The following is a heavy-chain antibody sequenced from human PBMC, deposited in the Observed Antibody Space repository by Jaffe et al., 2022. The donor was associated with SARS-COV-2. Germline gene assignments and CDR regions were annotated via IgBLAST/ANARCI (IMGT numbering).Heavy chain of an antibody. D-gene: IGHD3-22*01. Sequence: QVQLVESGGGVVQPGRSLRLSCAASGFTFSSYGMHWVRQAPGKGLEWVAVISYDGSNKYYADSVKGRFTISRDNSKNTLYLQMNSLRAEDTAVYYCAKGNGYYYDSSGHDYWGQGTLVTVSS. CDR1: GFTFSSYG. V-gene: IGHV3-30*18. CDR3: AKGNGYYYDSSGHDY. J-gene: IGHJ4*02. CDR2: ISYDGSNK.